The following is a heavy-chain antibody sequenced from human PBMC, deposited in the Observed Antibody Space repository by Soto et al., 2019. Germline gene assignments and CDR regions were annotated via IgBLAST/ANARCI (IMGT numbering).Heavy chain of an antibody. Sequence: GGSLRPSCAASGFTFSSYAMSWVRQAPGKGLEWVSTISGGGVNTYYTDSVKGRFTISRDNSKNTLYLQMNSLRAGDTAIYYCAKDRHYYDNSGYSVAVDYWGQGTLVTVSS. CDR2: ISGGGVNT. V-gene: IGHV3-23*01. J-gene: IGHJ4*02. D-gene: IGHD3-22*01. CDR1: GFTFSSYA. CDR3: AKDRHYYDNSGYSVAVDY.